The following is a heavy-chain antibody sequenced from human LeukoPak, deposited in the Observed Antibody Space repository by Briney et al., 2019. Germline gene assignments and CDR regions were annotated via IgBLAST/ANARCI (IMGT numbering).Heavy chain of an antibody. CDR3: ARDQQIAVAGTGWFDP. J-gene: IGHJ5*02. CDR1: GFTFDDYG. V-gene: IGHV3-20*04. D-gene: IGHD6-19*01. CDR2: INWNGGGT. Sequence: PGGSLRLSCAASGFTFDDYGMSWVRHAPGKGLEWVSGINWNGGGTGYADSVKGRFTISRDNAKNSLYLQMNSLRAEDTALYYCARDQQIAVAGTGWFDPWGQGTLVTVSS.